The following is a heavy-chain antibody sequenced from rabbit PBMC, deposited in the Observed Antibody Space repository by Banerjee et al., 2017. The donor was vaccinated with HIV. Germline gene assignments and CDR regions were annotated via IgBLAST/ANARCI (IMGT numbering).Heavy chain of an antibody. Sequence: QSLEESGGGLVQPEGSLALTCKASGFTISSSYYMCWVRQAPGKGLEWIGCIDTNDGDTDYANWPKGRFTISKTSSTTVTLQMTRLTAADTATYFCARNYVNAFDPWGPGTLVTVS. CDR3: ARNYVNAFDP. D-gene: IGHD1-1*01. CDR2: IDTNDGDT. V-gene: IGHV1S40*01. J-gene: IGHJ2*01. CDR1: GFTISSSYY.